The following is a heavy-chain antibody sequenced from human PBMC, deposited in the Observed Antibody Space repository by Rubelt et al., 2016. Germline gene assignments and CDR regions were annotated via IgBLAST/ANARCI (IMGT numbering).Heavy chain of an antibody. CDR3: ARRDGYNWDDAFDI. D-gene: IGHD5-24*01. CDR1: GYTFTSYG. Sequence: QVQLVQSGAEVKKPGASVKVSCTASGYTFTSYGISCVRQAPGQGLDGMGWISAYNGNTNYAQKLQGRVTMTTGTSTGTAYMERRSLRSYDTAVYYCARRDGYNWDDAFDIWGQGTMVTVSS. CDR2: ISAYNGNT. J-gene: IGHJ3*02. V-gene: IGHV1-18*01.